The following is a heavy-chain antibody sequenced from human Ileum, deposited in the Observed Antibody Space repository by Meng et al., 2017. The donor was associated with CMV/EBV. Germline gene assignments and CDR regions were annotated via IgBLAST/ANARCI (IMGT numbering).Heavy chain of an antibody. CDR1: GGSTTSSTYD. CDR2: VYYSGTT. J-gene: IGHJ4*02. Sequence: QFKLQESDQGLVKPPETLSPTCTASGGSTTSSTYDWGWIRQPPGKGLEWIGSVYYSGTTYYNPSLKSRVNMSIDTSKNQFSLNLRSVTATDSAVYYCVRQVVAASFDYWGQGALVTVSS. V-gene: IGHV4-39*07. CDR3: VRQVVAASFDY. D-gene: IGHD2-15*01.